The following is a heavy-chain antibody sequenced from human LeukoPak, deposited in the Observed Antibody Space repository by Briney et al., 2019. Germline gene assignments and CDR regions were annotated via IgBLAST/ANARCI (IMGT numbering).Heavy chain of an antibody. J-gene: IGHJ1*01. D-gene: IGHD3-10*01. CDR2: IKLDGSAT. CDR3: ARGKGRAPLHTVGHFGK. Sequence: PGGSLRLSCAASGFTFSNFWMAWVRQVPGKGPEWVADIKLDGSATYYLDSVRGRFTISRDNAMNSLYLQMHSLRADDTAIYYCARGKGRAPLHTVGHFGKWGQGTLVTVSS. CDR1: GFTFSNFW. V-gene: IGHV3-7*01.